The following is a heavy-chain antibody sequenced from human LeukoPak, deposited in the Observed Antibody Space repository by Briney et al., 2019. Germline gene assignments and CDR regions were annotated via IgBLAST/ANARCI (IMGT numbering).Heavy chain of an antibody. CDR3: ARLGSSWYFWFDP. CDR1: GGSISSYY. Sequence: PPETLSLTCTVSGGSISSYYWSWIRQPPGKGLEWIGYIYTSGSTNYNPSLKSRVTISVDTSKNQFSLKLSSVTAADTAVYYCARLGSSWYFWFDPWGQGTLVTVSS. J-gene: IGHJ5*02. CDR2: IYTSGST. D-gene: IGHD6-13*01. V-gene: IGHV4-4*09.